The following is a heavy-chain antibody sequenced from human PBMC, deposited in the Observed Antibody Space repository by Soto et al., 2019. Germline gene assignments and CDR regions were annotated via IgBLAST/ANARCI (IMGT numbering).Heavy chain of an antibody. D-gene: IGHD3-9*01. CDR3: ARGRKYYDILTGYYTPRDAFDI. CDR2: IIPIFGTA. CDR1: GGTFSSYA. Sequence: QVQLVQSGAEVKKPGSSVKVSCKASGGTFSSYAISWVRQAPGQGLEWMGGIIPIFGTANYAQKFQGRVTLTADESTSTAYMELSSLRSEDTAVYYCARGRKYYDILTGYYTPRDAFDIWGQGTMVTVSS. V-gene: IGHV1-69*01. J-gene: IGHJ3*02.